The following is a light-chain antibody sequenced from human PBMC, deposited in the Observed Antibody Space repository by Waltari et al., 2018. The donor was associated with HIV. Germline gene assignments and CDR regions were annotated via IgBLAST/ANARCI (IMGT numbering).Light chain of an antibody. CDR1: WSALRTTF. V-gene: IGLV1-47*01. CDR2: RNF. CDR3: ASWDDSLGGRWV. J-gene: IGLJ3*02. Sequence: QSVLTHSPSTPATPGQTLTISFSATWSALRTTFVYFYQQFPGEAPKLLIYRNFQRPSGVPARFSGSKSGTSASLAICGLRSEDEAEYHCASWDDSLGGRWVFGGGTKLTVL.